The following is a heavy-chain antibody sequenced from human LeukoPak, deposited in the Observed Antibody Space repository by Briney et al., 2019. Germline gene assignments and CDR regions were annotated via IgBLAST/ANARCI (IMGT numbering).Heavy chain of an antibody. D-gene: IGHD6-13*01. CDR1: GFTFSSYA. J-gene: IGHJ4*02. CDR2: ISYDGSNK. Sequence: PGGSLRLSCAASGFTFSSYAMHWVRQAPGKGLEWVAVISYDGSNKYYADSVKGRFTISRDNSKNTLYLQMNSLRAEDTAVYYCARDHTAAGTGYFDYWGQGTLVTVSS. CDR3: ARDHTAAGTGYFDY. V-gene: IGHV3-30-3*01.